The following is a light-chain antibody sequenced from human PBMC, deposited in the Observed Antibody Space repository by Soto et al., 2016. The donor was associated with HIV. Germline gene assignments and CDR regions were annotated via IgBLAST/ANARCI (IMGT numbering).Light chain of an antibody. CDR3: LQHNSYPRT. V-gene: IGKV1-9*01. Sequence: DIQLTQSPSFLSASVGDRVTITCRASQGISSYLAWYQQQPGKAPKLLIYAASTLQSGVPSRFSGSGSGTEFTLTISSLQPEDFATYYCLQHNSYPRTFGQGTKVDIK. CDR1: QGISSY. CDR2: AAS. J-gene: IGKJ1*01.